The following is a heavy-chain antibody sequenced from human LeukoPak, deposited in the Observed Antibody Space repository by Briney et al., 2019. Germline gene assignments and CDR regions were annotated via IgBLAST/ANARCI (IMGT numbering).Heavy chain of an antibody. J-gene: IGHJ4*02. CDR2: ITSSSSTI. CDR3: AREYSSSSGSVSDY. D-gene: IGHD6-6*01. CDR1: GFTFSSYN. V-gene: IGHV3-48*02. Sequence: GGSLRLSCAASGFTFSSYNMNWVRQAPGKGLEWVSYITSSSSTIYYADSVKGRFTISRDNAKNSLYLQMNSLRDEDTAVYYCAREYSSSSGSVSDYWGQGTLVTVSS.